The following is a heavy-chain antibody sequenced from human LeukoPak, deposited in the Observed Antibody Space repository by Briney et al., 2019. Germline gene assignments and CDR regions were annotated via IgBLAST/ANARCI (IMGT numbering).Heavy chain of an antibody. CDR3: ARVLTGYYNFDY. Sequence: PGGSLRLSCAASGFSFSSYSMNWVRQAPGKGLEWVSYISSSSSTIFYADSVKGRFTISRDNARNSLYLQMHSLRDEDTAVYYCARVLTGYYNFDYWGQGTLVTVSS. D-gene: IGHD3-9*01. V-gene: IGHV3-48*02. CDR2: ISSSSSTI. CDR1: GFSFSSYS. J-gene: IGHJ4*02.